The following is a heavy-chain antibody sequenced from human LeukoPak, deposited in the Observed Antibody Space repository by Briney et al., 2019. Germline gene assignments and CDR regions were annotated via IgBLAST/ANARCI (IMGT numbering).Heavy chain of an antibody. CDR3: ARDRSNNFDY. J-gene: IGHJ4*02. V-gene: IGHV1-46*01. Sequence: ASVKVSFKASGYTFTRYYMHWVRQAPGQGLEWMGIINPSGGSTSYAQKFQGRVTMTRDTSTSTVYMELSSLRSEDTAVYYCARDRSNNFDYWGQGTLVTVSS. CDR2: INPSGGST. CDR1: GYTFTRYY. D-gene: IGHD2/OR15-2a*01.